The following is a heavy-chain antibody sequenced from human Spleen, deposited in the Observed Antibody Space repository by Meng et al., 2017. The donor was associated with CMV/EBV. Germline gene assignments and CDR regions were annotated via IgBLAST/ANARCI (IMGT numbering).Heavy chain of an antibody. V-gene: IGHV4-61*01. CDR2: IYYSGSSGST. D-gene: IGHD3-16*01. J-gene: IGHJ4*02. CDR1: GGSVSSCIYY. CDR3: ARDGASTLGD. Sequence: GSLSLSCTFSGGSVSSCIYYWNWIRPPPGKGLEWIGNIYYSGSSGSTIYNPSLKSRVTISVDTSKNQLSLKLTSVTAADTAVYYCARDGASTLGDWGQGTLVTVSS.